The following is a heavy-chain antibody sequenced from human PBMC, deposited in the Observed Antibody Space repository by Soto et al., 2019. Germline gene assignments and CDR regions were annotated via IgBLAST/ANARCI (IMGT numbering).Heavy chain of an antibody. V-gene: IGHV4-31*03. CDR1: GGSISSGGYY. J-gene: IGHJ5*02. Sequence: PSETLSLTCTVSGGSISSGGYYWSWIRQHPGKGLEWIGYIYYSGSTYYNPSLKSRVTISVDTSKNQFSLKLSSVTAADTAVYYCARQDIVVVPPPWSRLVPWGQGTMVTV. D-gene: IGHD2-2*01. CDR3: ARQDIVVVPPPWSRLVP. CDR2: IYYSGST.